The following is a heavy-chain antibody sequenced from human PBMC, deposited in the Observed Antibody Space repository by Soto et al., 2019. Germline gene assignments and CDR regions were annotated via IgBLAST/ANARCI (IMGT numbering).Heavy chain of an antibody. V-gene: IGHV1-69*13. D-gene: IGHD2-15*01. CDR2: IIPIFGTA. Sequence: SVKVSCKASGGTFSSYAISWVRQAPGQGLEWMGGIIPIFGTANYAQKFQGRVTITADESTSTAYMELSSPRSEDTAVYYCARVTGGYYYYYGMDVWGQGTTVTVSS. J-gene: IGHJ6*02. CDR1: GGTFSSYA. CDR3: ARVTGGYYYYYGMDV.